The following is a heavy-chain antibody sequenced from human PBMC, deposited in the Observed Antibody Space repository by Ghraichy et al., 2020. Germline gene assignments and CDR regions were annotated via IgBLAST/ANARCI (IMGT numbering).Heavy chain of an antibody. J-gene: IGHJ4*01. CDR2: IRGDGSKT. CDR1: GFRFHKYS. D-gene: IGHD6-19*01. V-gene: IGHV3-43*01. Sequence: LSLTCAASGFRFHKYSMHWVRQAPGKGLEWVSLIRGDGSKTYSADSVKGRFSISRDNSRNSLFLQMYSLRTEDSAFYYCVKEHDSGWPNFDSWGQEPWSPSPQ. CDR3: VKEHDSGWPNFDS.